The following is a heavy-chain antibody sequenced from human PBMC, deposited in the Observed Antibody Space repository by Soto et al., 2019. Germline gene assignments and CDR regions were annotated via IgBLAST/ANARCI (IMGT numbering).Heavy chain of an antibody. Sequence: SETLSLTCTVSGGSISSSSYYWGWIRQPPGKGLEWIGSIYYTGSTYYSPSLKGRVTISVDSPKNQFSLKLSSVTAADTAVYYCARFMITFGGVIVPPYYWGQGTLVTVSS. D-gene: IGHD3-16*02. J-gene: IGHJ4*02. CDR2: IYYTGST. CDR1: GGSISSSSYY. V-gene: IGHV4-39*01. CDR3: ARFMITFGGVIVPPYY.